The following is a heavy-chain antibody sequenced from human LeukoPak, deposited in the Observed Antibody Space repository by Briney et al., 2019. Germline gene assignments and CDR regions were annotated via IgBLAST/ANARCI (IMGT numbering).Heavy chain of an antibody. J-gene: IGHJ4*02. CDR1: GFTFSRYW. D-gene: IGHD6-13*01. V-gene: IGHV3-7*05. CDR3: ARDEIGVGSSSYPY. Sequence: GGSLRLSCAASGFTFSRYWMTWVRQAPGKGLEWVANINQDGSEKYYVDSVKGRFAFSRDNAQNSLYLQMNILRGEDTAVYYCARDEIGVGSSSYPYWGQGTLVTVSS. CDR2: INQDGSEK.